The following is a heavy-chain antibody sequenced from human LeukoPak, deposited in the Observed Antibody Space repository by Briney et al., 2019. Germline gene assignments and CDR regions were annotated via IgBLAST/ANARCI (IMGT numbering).Heavy chain of an antibody. CDR3: EWRARQITIFGVVIIGDYYYMDV. CDR1: GFTFRCYA. Sequence: GGSLRLSCAASGFTFRCYAMSWVRQAPGKGLEWVSAISGSGGSTYYADSVKGRFTISRDNSKNTLYLQMNGLRAEDTAVYYCEWRARQITIFGVVIIGDYYYMDVWGKGATVTVSS. D-gene: IGHD3-3*01. J-gene: IGHJ6*03. CDR2: ISGSGGST. V-gene: IGHV3-23*01.